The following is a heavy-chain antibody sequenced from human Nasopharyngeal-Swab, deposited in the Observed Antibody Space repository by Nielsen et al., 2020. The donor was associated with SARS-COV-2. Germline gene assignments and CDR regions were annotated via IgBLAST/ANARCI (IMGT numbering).Heavy chain of an antibody. CDR3: AKDPSPAAVDY. Sequence: GGSLRLSCAASGFTFSSYAMHWVRQAPGKGLEWVAVISYDGSNKYYADSVKGRFTISRDNSKNTLYLQMNSLRAEDTAVYYCAKDPSPAAVDYWGQGTLVTVSS. V-gene: IGHV3-30-3*01. D-gene: IGHD6-13*01. CDR2: ISYDGSNK. CDR1: GFTFSSYA. J-gene: IGHJ4*02.